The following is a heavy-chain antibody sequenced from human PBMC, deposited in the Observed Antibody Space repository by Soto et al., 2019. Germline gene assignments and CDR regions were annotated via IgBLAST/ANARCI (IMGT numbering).Heavy chain of an antibody. CDR2: TYCRSKWYN. CDR3: ASAVLRFLEWPSGYYYGMDV. Sequence: SQTLSLTCAISGDSVSSNSAAWNWIRQSPSRGLEWLGRTYCRSKWYNDYAVSVKSRITINPDTSKNQFSLQLNSVTPEDTAVYYCASAVLRFLEWPSGYYYGMDVWGQGTTVTVSS. CDR1: GDSVSSNSAA. J-gene: IGHJ6*02. V-gene: IGHV6-1*01. D-gene: IGHD3-3*01.